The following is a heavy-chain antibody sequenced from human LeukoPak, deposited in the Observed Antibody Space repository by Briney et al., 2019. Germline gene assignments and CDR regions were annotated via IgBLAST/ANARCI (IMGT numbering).Heavy chain of an antibody. CDR2: ISGSSPAT. CDR1: GFPFSSYT. V-gene: IGHV3-23*01. J-gene: IGHJ4*02. D-gene: IGHD4-17*01. Sequence: GGSLRLSCVASGFPFSSYTLSWVRQAPGKGLEWVSAISGSSPATYYSGSVKGRFTISRDNSKNTLYLQMNSLRAEDTAVYYCAKERQAGDYFTSDHWGQGTLVTVSS. CDR3: AKERQAGDYFTSDH.